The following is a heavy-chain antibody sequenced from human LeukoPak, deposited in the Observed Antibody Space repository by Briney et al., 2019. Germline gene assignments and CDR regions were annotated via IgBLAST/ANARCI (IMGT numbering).Heavy chain of an antibody. CDR2: ISGRGEAI. D-gene: IGHD5-24*01. CDR3: AKEGDGYH. CDR1: GFTFSNHN. J-gene: IGHJ3*01. Sequence: GGSLRLSCAASGFTFSNHNMDWVRQAPGKGLEWISYISGRGEAIFYADSVQGRFTISRDNSKNSLYLQMNSLRTEDTALYYCAKEGDGYHWGQGTMVTVSS. V-gene: IGHV3-43*02.